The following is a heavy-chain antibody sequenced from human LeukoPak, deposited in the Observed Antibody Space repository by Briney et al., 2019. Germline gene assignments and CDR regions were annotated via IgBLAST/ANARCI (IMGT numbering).Heavy chain of an antibody. J-gene: IGHJ4*02. D-gene: IGHD6-19*01. CDR1: GFTFSSYC. CDR3: AREATLLRKQWLAY. Sequence: GGSLRLSCAASGFTFSSYCMNWVRQAPGKGLEWVSYVSDSSSTSTKSYAASVKGRFTISRDNARNSLYLQMNSLRVEDTAVYYCAREATLLRKQWLAYWGQGSLVTVSS. CDR2: VSDSSSTSTK. V-gene: IGHV3-48*01.